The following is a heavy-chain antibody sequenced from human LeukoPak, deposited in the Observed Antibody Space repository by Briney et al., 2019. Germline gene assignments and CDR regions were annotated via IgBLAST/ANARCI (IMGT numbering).Heavy chain of an antibody. CDR2: IKQDGSEK. CDR3: ARYLNSGPADY. Sequence: GGSLRLSCVASEFTFSNYWMSWVRQAPGKGLEWVANIKQDGSEKHYVASVKGRFTISRDNAKNPLYLQMNSLRAEDTAVYYCARYLNSGPADYWGQGSLVTVSS. V-gene: IGHV3-7*01. J-gene: IGHJ4*02. D-gene: IGHD5-12*01. CDR1: EFTFSNYW.